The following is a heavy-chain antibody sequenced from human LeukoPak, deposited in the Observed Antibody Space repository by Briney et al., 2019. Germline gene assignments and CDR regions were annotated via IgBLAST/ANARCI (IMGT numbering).Heavy chain of an antibody. J-gene: IGHJ5*02. CDR3: ARGDGDYDFWSGYGNHNWFDP. Sequence: PSQTLSLTCTVSGGSISSGSYYWSWIRQPAGKGLEWIGRIYNSGSTNYNPSLKSRVTISVDTSKNQFSLKLSSVTAADTAVYYCARGDGDYDFWSGYGNHNWFDPWGQGTLVTVSS. CDR1: GGSISSGSYY. CDR2: IYNSGST. V-gene: IGHV4-61*02. D-gene: IGHD3-3*01.